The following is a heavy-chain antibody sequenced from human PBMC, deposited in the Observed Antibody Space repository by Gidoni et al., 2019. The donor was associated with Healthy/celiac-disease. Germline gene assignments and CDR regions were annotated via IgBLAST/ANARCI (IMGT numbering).Heavy chain of an antibody. Sequence: QLQLQESGPGLVKPSETLSLTCTVSGGSISSSSYYWGWIRQPPGKGLEWIGSIYYSVSTYYNPSLKSRVTISVDTSKNQFSLKLSSVTAADTAVYYCAGSRGYDILTGYFTKNWFDPWGQGTLVTVSS. CDR1: GGSISSSSYY. CDR3: AGSRGYDILTGYFTKNWFDP. D-gene: IGHD3-9*01. J-gene: IGHJ5*02. V-gene: IGHV4-39*01. CDR2: IYYSVST.